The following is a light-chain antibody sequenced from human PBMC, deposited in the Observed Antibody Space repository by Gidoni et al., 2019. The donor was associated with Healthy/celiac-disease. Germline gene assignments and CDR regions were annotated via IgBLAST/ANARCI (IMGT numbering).Light chain of an antibody. CDR2: GAS. J-gene: IGKJ1*01. Sequence: ELVLTQSPGPLSLSPGERATLSCRASQSVRSSYLAWYQQKPGQAPRLLIYGASSRATGIPDRFSGSGSGTDFTLTISRLEPEDFAVYYCQQYGSSATFGQGTKVEIK. CDR3: QQYGSSAT. CDR1: QSVRSSY. V-gene: IGKV3-20*01.